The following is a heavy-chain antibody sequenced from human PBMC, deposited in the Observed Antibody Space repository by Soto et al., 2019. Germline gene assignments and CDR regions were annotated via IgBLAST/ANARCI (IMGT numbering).Heavy chain of an antibody. CDR2: IWYDGSNK. D-gene: IGHD6-13*01. V-gene: IGHV3-33*01. CDR1: GFTFSSYG. CDR3: ARDWRVQGNREQVTRLKIAAAGNFDY. Sequence: PGGSLRLSCAASGFTFSSYGMHWVRQAPGKGLEWVAVIWYDGSNKYYADSVKGRFTISRDNSKNTLYLQMNSLRAEDTAVYYCARDWRVQGNREQVTRLKIAAAGNFDYWGQGTLVTVSS. J-gene: IGHJ4*02.